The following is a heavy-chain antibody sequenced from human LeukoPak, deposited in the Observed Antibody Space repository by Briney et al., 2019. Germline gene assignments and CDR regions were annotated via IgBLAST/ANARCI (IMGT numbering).Heavy chain of an antibody. CDR3: AKDLPYYGDYGGPFAY. V-gene: IGHV3-23*01. CDR1: GFTFSSYA. J-gene: IGHJ4*02. D-gene: IGHD4-17*01. CDR2: ISGSGGST. Sequence: GGTLRLSCAASGFTFSSYAMSWVPQAPGKGLEWVSAISGSGGSTYYADSVKGRFTISRDNSKTTLYLQMNSLRAEDTAVYYCAKDLPYYGDYGGPFAYWGQGTLVTAPS.